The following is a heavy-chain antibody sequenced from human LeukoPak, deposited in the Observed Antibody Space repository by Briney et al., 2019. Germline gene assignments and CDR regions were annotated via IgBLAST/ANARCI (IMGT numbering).Heavy chain of an antibody. CDR2: ISYDGSNK. Sequence: GGSLRLSCAASGFTFSSYGMHWVRQAPGKGLEWVAVISYDGSNKYYADSVKGRFTISRDNSKNTLYLQMNSLRAEDTAVYYCARDHLRFRPGSYYLLGSFDYWGQGTLVTVSS. CDR1: GFTFSSYG. J-gene: IGHJ4*02. CDR3: ARDHLRFRPGSYYLLGSFDY. V-gene: IGHV3-30*03. D-gene: IGHD3-10*01.